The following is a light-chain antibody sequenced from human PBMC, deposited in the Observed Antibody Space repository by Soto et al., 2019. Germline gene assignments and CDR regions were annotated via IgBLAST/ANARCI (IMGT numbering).Light chain of an antibody. CDR3: NSYTTSNTRQIV. CDR2: DVS. V-gene: IGLV2-14*01. CDR1: SSDVGGYNY. J-gene: IGLJ1*01. Sequence: QSVLTRPASVSGSPGQSITISCTGTSSDVGGYNYVSWYQQHPGKAPKFMIYDVSNRPSGVSTRFSGSKSGNTASLTISGLQAEDEADYYCNSYTTSNTRQIVFGTGTKVTV.